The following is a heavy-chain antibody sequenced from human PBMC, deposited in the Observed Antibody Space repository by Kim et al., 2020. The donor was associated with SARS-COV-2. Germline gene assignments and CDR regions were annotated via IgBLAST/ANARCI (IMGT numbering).Heavy chain of an antibody. CDR1: GFTVTNTW. CDR2: LTSKASGGTA. Sequence: GGSLRLSCAVSGFTVTNTWMSWVRQPPGKGLEWVGRLTSKASGGTADYAAPVKGRFTISRDDSKNMFFLEMSSLKTEDTALYYCAGGGSNFGYWGQGTLVTVSS. D-gene: IGHD2-2*01. J-gene: IGHJ4*02. CDR3: AGGGSNFGY. V-gene: IGHV3-15*01.